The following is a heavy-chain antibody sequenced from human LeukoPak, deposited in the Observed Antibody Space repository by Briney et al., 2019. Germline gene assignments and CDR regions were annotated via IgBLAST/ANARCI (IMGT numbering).Heavy chain of an antibody. V-gene: IGHV3-30*12. Sequence: HPGGSLRLSCEASGFTFTNFPMHWVRQAPGKGLEWVAFISTDRSKEYYGDSVKGRFTISRDNSKNTLYLQMNSLRDEDTAVYYCARAYTDSGYVVEYWGQGTLVTVSS. CDR1: GFTFTNFP. D-gene: IGHD6-25*01. CDR2: ISTDRSKE. CDR3: ARAYTDSGYVVEY. J-gene: IGHJ4*02.